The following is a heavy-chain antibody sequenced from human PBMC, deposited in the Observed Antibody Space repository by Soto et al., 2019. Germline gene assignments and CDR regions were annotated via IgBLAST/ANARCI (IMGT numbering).Heavy chain of an antibody. J-gene: IGHJ4*02. CDR3: ARETVYYYDLSYFDY. D-gene: IGHD3-22*01. CDR2: IKQDGSEK. V-gene: IGHV3-7*03. Sequence: EVQLVESGGGLVQPGGSLRLSCAASGFTFSSYWMSWVRQAPGKGLEWVANIKQDGSEKYYVDSVKGRFTISRDNAKNSLYLQMTSLSAEDTAVYYCARETVYYYDLSYFDYWGQGTVVTVSS. CDR1: GFTFSSYW.